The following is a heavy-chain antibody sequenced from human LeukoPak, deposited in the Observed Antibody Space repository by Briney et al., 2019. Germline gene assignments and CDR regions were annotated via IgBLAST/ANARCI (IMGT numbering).Heavy chain of an antibody. V-gene: IGHV4-39*01. J-gene: IGHJ4*02. D-gene: IGHD2-15*01. Sequence: PSETLSLTCTVSGGSISSSSYYWGWIRQPPGKGLEWIGSIYYSGSTYYNPSLKSRVTISVDTSKNQFSLKLSSVTAADTAVYYCARVRCSGGSCYPLYFDYWGQGTLVTVSS. CDR3: ARVRCSGGSCYPLYFDY. CDR2: IYYSGST. CDR1: GGSISSSSYY.